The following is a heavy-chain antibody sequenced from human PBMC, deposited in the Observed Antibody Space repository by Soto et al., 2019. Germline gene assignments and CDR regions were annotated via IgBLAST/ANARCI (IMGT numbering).Heavy chain of an antibody. J-gene: IGHJ3*02. Sequence: PSETLSLTCAVYGGFVSSGNYYWSWIRRPPGKGLEWIGEMSHSGGTHFNLSLKSRVTISVDTSKNQFSLKMSSVTAADTALYYCARVERGTATTVVDAFDIWGPGTMVTVSS. CDR1: GGFVSSGNYY. CDR2: MSHSGGT. V-gene: IGHV4-61*01. D-gene: IGHD1-1*01. CDR3: ARVERGTATTVVDAFDI.